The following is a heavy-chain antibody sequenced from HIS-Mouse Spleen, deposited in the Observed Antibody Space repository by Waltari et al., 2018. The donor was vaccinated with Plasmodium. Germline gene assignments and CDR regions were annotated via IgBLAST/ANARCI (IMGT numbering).Heavy chain of an antibody. D-gene: IGHD3-16*01. V-gene: IGHV4-59*01. CDR1: GGSISSYY. CDR3: ARVGRRIWGAFDI. Sequence: QVQLQESGPGLVKPSETLSLTCTVSGGSISSYYWSWIRQPPVKGLEWIGYIYYSGSTNSNPSLKSRVTISVDTSKNQFSLKLSSVTAADTAVYYCARVGRRIWGAFDIWGQGTMVTVSS. CDR2: IYYSGST. J-gene: IGHJ3*02.